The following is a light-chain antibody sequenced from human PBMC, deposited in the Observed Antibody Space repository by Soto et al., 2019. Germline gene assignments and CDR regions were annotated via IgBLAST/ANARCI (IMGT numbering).Light chain of an antibody. CDR3: HQSYNTPIT. CDR1: QSISSF. Sequence: DIQMTQSPSSLSAFVGDRVTITCRASQSISSFLNWYQQDPGKAPKLLIYAASSLQSGVPSRFSGGGSGTDFTLTIDSLQPEDFATYYCHQSYNTPITFGQGTRLEIK. CDR2: AAS. J-gene: IGKJ5*01. V-gene: IGKV1-39*01.